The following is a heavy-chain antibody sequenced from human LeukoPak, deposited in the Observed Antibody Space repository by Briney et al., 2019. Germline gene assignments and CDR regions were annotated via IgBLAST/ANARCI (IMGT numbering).Heavy chain of an antibody. D-gene: IGHD1-26*01. CDR2: INPSGGST. V-gene: IGHV1-46*01. CDR1: GYTFTSYY. CDR3: ARIVGALRGVAAFDI. J-gene: IGHJ3*02. Sequence: ASVKVSCEASGYTFTSYYMHWVRQAPGQGLEWMGIINPSGGSTSYAQKFQGRVTMTRDTSTSTVYMELSSLRSEDTAVYYCARIVGALRGVAAFDIWGQGTMVTVSS.